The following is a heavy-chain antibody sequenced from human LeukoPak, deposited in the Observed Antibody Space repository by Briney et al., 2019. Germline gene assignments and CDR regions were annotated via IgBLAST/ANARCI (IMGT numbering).Heavy chain of an antibody. CDR2: IKQDGRAE. CDR3: ARDVGASGSLDY. D-gene: IGHD3-10*01. V-gene: IGHV3-7*03. Sequence: GGSLRLSCAASGFIFTNYWMNWVRQTPGKGLEWVANIKQDGRAEYYVDSVRGRFTISRDNAQNSFYLQMNSLRVEDTAVYYCARDVGASGSLDYWGQGTLVTVSS. CDR1: GFIFTNYW. J-gene: IGHJ4*02.